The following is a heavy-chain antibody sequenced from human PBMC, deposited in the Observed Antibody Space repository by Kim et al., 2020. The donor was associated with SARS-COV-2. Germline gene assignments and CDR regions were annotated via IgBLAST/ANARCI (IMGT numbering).Heavy chain of an antibody. Sequence: SETLSHTCTVSGYSISSGYYWAWVRQSPGKGLELIGSVRHSGSTYYRPSLRSRVTVSMDTSRNQFSLKVTSVTAADTAVYYCARDGSLCSGIYDGFDLWGQGTMVTVSS. J-gene: IGHJ3*01. CDR2: VRHSGST. D-gene: IGHD3-10*02. CDR3: ARDGSLCSGIYDGFDL. V-gene: IGHV4-38-2*02. CDR1: GYSISSGYY.